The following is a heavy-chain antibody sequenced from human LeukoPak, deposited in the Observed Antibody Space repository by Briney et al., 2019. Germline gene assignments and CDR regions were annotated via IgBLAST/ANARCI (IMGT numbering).Heavy chain of an antibody. CDR1: RFTFSSYA. D-gene: IGHD3-22*01. J-gene: IGHJ4*02. CDR3: ARSRASITMIVD. Sequence: PGGSLRLSCAASRFTFSSYAMHWVRQAPGKGLEYVSAISSNGGSTYYANSVKGRFTISRDNSKNTLYLQMNSLRAEDTAVYYCARSRASITMIVDWGQGTLVTVSS. V-gene: IGHV3-64*01. CDR2: ISSNGGST.